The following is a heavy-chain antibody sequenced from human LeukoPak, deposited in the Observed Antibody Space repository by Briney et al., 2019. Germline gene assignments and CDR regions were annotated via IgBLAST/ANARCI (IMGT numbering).Heavy chain of an antibody. V-gene: IGHV5-51*01. D-gene: IGHD6-13*01. CDR1: GYRFTSYW. Sequence: GESLKISCKGSGYRFTSYWIGWVRQMPGKGLEWMGIIYPGDSDTRYSPSFQGQVTISADKSISTAYLQWSSLKASDTAMYYCARPRIAAADPFDYWGQGTLVTVSS. CDR3: ARPRIAAADPFDY. CDR2: IYPGDSDT. J-gene: IGHJ4*02.